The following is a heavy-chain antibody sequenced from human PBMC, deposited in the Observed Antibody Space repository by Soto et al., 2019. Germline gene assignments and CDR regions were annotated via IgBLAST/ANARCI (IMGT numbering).Heavy chain of an antibody. J-gene: IGHJ4*02. CDR3: ARHKGWSLVSDY. CDR2: IYSDGST. V-gene: IGHV3-66*04. CDR1: GFIVSSYY. Sequence: GGSLRLSCAASGFIVSSYYMSWVRQAPGKGLEWVSVIYSDGSTNYADSVKGRFTISSENSKNMLYLQMNSLRAEDTAMYYCARHKGWSLVSDYWGQGTLVTVSS. D-gene: IGHD2-8*01.